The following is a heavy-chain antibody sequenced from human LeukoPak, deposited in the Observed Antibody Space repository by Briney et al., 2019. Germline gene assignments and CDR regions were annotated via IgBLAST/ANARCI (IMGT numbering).Heavy chain of an antibody. CDR1: GDSISSYY. V-gene: IGHV4-34*01. J-gene: IGHJ4*02. CDR2: INHSGST. Sequence: SETLSLTCTVSGDSISSYYWSWIRQPPGKGLEWIGEINHSGSTNYNPSLKSRVTISVDTSKNQFSLKLSSVTAADTAVYYCARGLKHRGVIISPDYWGQGTLVTVSS. CDR3: ARGLKHRGVIISPDY. D-gene: IGHD3-10*01.